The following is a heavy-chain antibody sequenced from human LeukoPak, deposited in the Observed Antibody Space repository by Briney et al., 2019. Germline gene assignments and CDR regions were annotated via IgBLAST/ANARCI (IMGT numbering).Heavy chain of an antibody. D-gene: IGHD3-3*01. CDR3: ARKLVDFWSGYPNAFDI. V-gene: IGHV1-69*05. CDR1: GGTFSSYA. CDR2: IIPIFGTA. J-gene: IGHJ3*02. Sequence: GASVKVSCKTSGGTFSSYAISWVRQAPGQGLEWMGGIIPIFGTANYAQKFQGRVTITTDESTSTAYMELSSLRSEDTAVYYCARKLVDFWSGYPNAFDIWGQGTMVTVSS.